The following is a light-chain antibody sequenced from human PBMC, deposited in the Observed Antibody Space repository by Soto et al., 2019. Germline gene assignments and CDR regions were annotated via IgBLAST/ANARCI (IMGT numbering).Light chain of an antibody. J-gene: IGKJ1*01. CDR1: QSINNR. CDR3: QQFIDGWT. Sequence: HKTQSPSTVSASIGDRSTITRRASQSINNRLSWYQQMPWKAPNLLIYXASILESGVPSIFRGSGYETEFTITISGLQPYDVATYYCQQFIDGWTFGQGTKVDIK. CDR2: XAS. V-gene: IGKV1-5*01.